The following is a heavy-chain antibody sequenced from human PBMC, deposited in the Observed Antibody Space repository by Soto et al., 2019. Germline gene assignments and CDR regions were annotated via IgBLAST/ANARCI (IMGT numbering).Heavy chain of an antibody. CDR3: ARDRGPNTPDY. Sequence: EVQVVESGGGLDQPGGSLRLSCAVSGFTFSNYWMTWVRQAPGKGLEWVAYMNQDGSQIYYVDSLRGRFTISRDNAKNSLYLQMNSLRVDDTAVYYCARDRGPNTPDYWGQGTLVTVSS. CDR1: GFTFSNYW. CDR2: MNQDGSQI. D-gene: IGHD2-2*02. V-gene: IGHV3-7*01. J-gene: IGHJ4*02.